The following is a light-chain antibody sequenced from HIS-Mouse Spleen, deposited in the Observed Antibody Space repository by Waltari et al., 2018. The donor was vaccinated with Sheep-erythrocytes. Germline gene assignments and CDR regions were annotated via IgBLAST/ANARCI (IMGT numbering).Light chain of an antibody. CDR2: DDS. CDR3: QVWDSSSDHVV. CDR1: NIGRKS. V-gene: IGLV3-21*02. J-gene: IGLJ2*01. Sequence: SYVLTQPPSVSVAPGQPARITCGGNNIGRKSVRWYQQKPGQAPVLVVYDDSDRPSGIPERFSGSNSGNTATLTISRVEAGDEADYYCQVWDSSSDHVVFGGGTKLTVL.